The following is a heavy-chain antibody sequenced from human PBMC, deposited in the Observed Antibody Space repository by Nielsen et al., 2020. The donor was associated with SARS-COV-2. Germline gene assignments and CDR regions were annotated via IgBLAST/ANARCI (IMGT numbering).Heavy chain of an antibody. CDR2: IYSCGST. CDR3: ARGGEEPYYNFWSGYYRGYYYYGMDV. D-gene: IGHD3-3*01. Sequence: GGSLRLSCAASGFTVSSNYMSWVRQAPGKGLEWVSVIYSCGSTYYADSVKGRFTISRDNSKNTLYLQMNSLRAEDTAVYYSARGGEEPYYNFWSGYYRGYYYYGMDVWGQGTTVTVSS. CDR1: GFTVSSNY. J-gene: IGHJ6*02. V-gene: IGHV3-66*03.